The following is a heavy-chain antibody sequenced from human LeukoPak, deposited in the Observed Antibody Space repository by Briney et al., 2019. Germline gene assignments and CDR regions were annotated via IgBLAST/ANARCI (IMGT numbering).Heavy chain of an antibody. V-gene: IGHV3-20*04. J-gene: IGHJ6*03. Sequence: GRSLRLSCAASGFTFDDYGMSWVRHAPGKGLEWDSGINWNGGSTAYADSVKGRFTSSRDNSKNSLYLQMNSLKAEDSALYYCARGASPVGTYFYYYLDVWGKGTTVTVSS. CDR3: ARGASPVGTYFYYYLDV. CDR1: GFTFDDYG. D-gene: IGHD4-23*01. CDR2: INWNGGST.